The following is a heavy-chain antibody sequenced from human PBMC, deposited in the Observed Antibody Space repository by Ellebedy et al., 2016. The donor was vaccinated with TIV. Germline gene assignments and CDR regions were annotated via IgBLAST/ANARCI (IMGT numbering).Heavy chain of an antibody. Sequence: GESLKISCEASGSTFRSYGMSWVRQAPGKGLEWVSSISTTDGTHYAASVKGRFTISRDNPKNTLYLQMNSLSVEETAVNYCATQLWNSEFWGQGTLVIVSS. J-gene: IGHJ4*02. D-gene: IGHD5-18*01. CDR1: GSTFRSYG. V-gene: IGHV3-23*01. CDR3: ATQLWNSEF. CDR2: ISTTDGT.